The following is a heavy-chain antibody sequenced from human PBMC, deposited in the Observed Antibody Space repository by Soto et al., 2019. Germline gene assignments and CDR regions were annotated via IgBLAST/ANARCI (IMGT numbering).Heavy chain of an antibody. D-gene: IGHD2-15*01. CDR1: GGSIRSTNW. Sequence: VHLQESGPGLVKPSGTVSLTCVVSGGSIRSTNWWAWVRQTPGKGLEWIGEVYHNGTSNYNPSLKGRATISVDRSKDQVSLRLNSVIDADTAVYYCARDLDRDCSVTSCHAMDVWGQGTPVTVSS. CDR3: ARDLDRDCSVTSCHAMDV. V-gene: IGHV4-4*02. CDR2: VYHNGTS. J-gene: IGHJ6*02.